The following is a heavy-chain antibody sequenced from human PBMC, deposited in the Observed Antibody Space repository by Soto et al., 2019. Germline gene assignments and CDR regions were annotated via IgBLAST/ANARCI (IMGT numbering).Heavy chain of an antibody. CDR3: ARSSSSWYWYFDL. CDR2: INAGNGNT. D-gene: IGHD6-13*01. CDR1: GYTFTSYA. V-gene: IGHV1-3*01. J-gene: IGHJ2*01. Sequence: APVKVSCKASGYTFTSYAMHWVRQAPGQRLEWMGWINAGNGNTKYSQKFQGRVTITRDTSASTAYMELSSLRSEDTAVYYCARSSSSWYWYFDLWGRGTLVTVSS.